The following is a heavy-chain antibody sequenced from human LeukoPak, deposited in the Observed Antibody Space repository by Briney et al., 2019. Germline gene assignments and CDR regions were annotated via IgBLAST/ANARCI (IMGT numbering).Heavy chain of an antibody. Sequence: PSETLSLTCAVYGGSFSAYYWTWIRQPPGKGLEWIGYIYASGSANYHPSLKSRVTISLDTSENHVSLRLTSVTAEDTAVYYCAREAPGGSGWTYFDYWGQGSLVTVSS. J-gene: IGHJ4*02. CDR2: IYASGSA. V-gene: IGHV4-59*01. D-gene: IGHD6-19*01. CDR1: GGSFSAYY. CDR3: AREAPGGSGWTYFDY.